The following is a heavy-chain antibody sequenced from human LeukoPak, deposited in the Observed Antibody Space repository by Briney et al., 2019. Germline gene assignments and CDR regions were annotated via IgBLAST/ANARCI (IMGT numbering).Heavy chain of an antibody. J-gene: IGHJ4*02. D-gene: IGHD1-26*01. CDR1: GFTFDDYA. CDR2: ISWNSGSI. CDR3: AKDVGHQYYFDY. Sequence: GGSLRLSCAASGFTFDDYAMHWVRQAPGKGLGWVSGISWNSGSIGYADSVKGRFTISRDNARNSLYLQMNSLRAEDTALYYCAKDVGHQYYFDYWGQGTLVTVSS. V-gene: IGHV3-9*01.